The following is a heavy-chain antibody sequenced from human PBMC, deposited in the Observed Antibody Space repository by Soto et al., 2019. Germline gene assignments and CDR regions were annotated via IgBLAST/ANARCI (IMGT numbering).Heavy chain of an antibody. CDR2: IYDSGTT. CDR1: GASMTGYY. J-gene: IGHJ3*02. Sequence: QVQLQESGPGLEKSSGTLSLTCTVSGASMTGYYWAWIRQPPGKGLEWIGVIYDSGTTNYNPSLNNRCPISIDTSTNHSSLRLSSVTAADTAVSYCARVSHMLVEPTVRGTFDIWGQGTM. V-gene: IGHV4-59*01. D-gene: IGHD2-21*01. CDR3: ARVSHMLVEPTVRGTFDI.